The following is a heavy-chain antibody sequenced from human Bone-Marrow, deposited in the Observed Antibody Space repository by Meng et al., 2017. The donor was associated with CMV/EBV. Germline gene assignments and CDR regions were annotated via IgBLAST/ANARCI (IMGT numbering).Heavy chain of an antibody. Sequence: GESLKISCAASGFTFSRYSVNWVRQAPGKGLEWVSSISSGGSHINYADSLRGRFTISRDNSKNTLYLQMNSLRVEDTAVYYCARELPTVMPFDYWGLGTLVTVSS. CDR3: ARELPTVMPFDY. D-gene: IGHD2-2*01. CDR2: ISSGGSHI. V-gene: IGHV3-21*01. J-gene: IGHJ4*02. CDR1: GFTFSRYS.